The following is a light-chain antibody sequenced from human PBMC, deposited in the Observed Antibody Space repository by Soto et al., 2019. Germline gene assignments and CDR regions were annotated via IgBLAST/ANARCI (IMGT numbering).Light chain of an antibody. CDR1: QSVLYSSNNKNY. CDR3: QQHYHNPWT. V-gene: IGKV4-1*01. Sequence: DIVMTQSPDSLAVSLGERATINCKSSQSVLYSSNNKNYLAWYQQRPGQPPRLLIYWVSTRESGVPDRFSGSGSGTDFTLTISSLQAEDVAVYYCQQHYHNPWTFGQGTKVEIK. J-gene: IGKJ1*01. CDR2: WVS.